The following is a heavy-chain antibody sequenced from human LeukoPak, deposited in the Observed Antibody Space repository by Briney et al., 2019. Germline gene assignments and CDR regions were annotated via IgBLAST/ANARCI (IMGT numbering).Heavy chain of an antibody. Sequence: ASVKVSCKASGYTFTDYYLLWVRQAPGQGLEWMGGIIPIFGTANYAQKFQGRVTITADESTSTAYMELSSLRSEDTAVYYCAVRLLKNDAFDIWGQGTMVTVSS. CDR1: GYTFTDYY. J-gene: IGHJ3*02. CDR2: IIPIFGTA. D-gene: IGHD2-15*01. V-gene: IGHV1-69*13. CDR3: AVRLLKNDAFDI.